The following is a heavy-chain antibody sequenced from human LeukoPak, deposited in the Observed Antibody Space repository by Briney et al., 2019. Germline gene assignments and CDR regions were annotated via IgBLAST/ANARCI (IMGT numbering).Heavy chain of an antibody. CDR3: ARDRLIWFREFNY. Sequence: SQTLSLTCTVSGDSITSAEYSWNWIRQPAGKGLEWIGRVSTSSKTFYNPSLNSRVTISLDTSKKQFSLKLSTVTAADTAVYYCARDRLIWFREFNYWGQGTLVTVSS. D-gene: IGHD3-10*01. J-gene: IGHJ4*02. CDR1: GDSITSAEYS. V-gene: IGHV4-61*02. CDR2: VSTSSKT.